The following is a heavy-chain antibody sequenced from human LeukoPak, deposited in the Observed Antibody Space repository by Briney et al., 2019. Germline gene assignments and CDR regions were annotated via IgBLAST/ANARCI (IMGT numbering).Heavy chain of an antibody. D-gene: IGHD5/OR15-5a*01. CDR2: IGGNGGNT. CDR1: GFTFSSFA. Sequence: PGGSLRLSCAASGFTFSSFAMSWVRQAPGKGLEWVSGIGGNGGNTYYADSVKGRCTISRDNPTNTLYLQMNSLKAEDTAIYYCAKVRNSVQVHHHGLDIWGKGTTVTVSS. V-gene: IGHV3-23*01. CDR3: AKVRNSVQVHHHGLDI. J-gene: IGHJ6*04.